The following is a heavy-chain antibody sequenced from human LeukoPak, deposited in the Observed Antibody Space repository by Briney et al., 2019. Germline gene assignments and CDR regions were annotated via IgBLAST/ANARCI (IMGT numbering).Heavy chain of an antibody. V-gene: IGHV1-69*13. Sequence: SVKVSCKASGGTFSSYAISWVRQAPGQGLEGMGGIIPIFGTANYAQKFQGRVTITADESTSTAYMELSSLRSEDTAVYYCARGGVVVAATNFDYWGQGTLVTVSS. J-gene: IGHJ4*02. CDR3: ARGGVVVAATNFDY. D-gene: IGHD2-15*01. CDR2: IIPIFGTA. CDR1: GGTFSSYA.